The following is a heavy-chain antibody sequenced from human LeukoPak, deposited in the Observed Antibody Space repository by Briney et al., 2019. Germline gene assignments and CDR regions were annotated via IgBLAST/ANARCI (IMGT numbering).Heavy chain of an antibody. D-gene: IGHD6-19*01. Sequence: PGRSLRLSCAASGFTFSTYGLHWVRQAPGKGLEWVALIWYDGSNKYYADSVKGRFTISRDNSKNTLYLQMNSLRAGDTAVYYCAREKQKYSSGWYCLDYWGQGTLVTVSS. CDR3: AREKQKYSSGWYCLDY. V-gene: IGHV3-33*01. CDR1: GFTFSTYG. CDR2: IWYDGSNK. J-gene: IGHJ4*02.